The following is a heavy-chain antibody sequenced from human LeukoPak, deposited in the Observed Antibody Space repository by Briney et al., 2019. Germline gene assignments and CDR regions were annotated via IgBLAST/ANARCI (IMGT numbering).Heavy chain of an antibody. D-gene: IGHD3-22*01. CDR3: ATTEAYSSLAQFDY. V-gene: IGHV1-46*01. CDR1: GNTFTSHY. CDR2: INPSGDTT. Sequence: ASVKVSCKASGNTFTSHYIHWVRQAPGQGLGWMGIINPSGDTTKYTQEFQGRLTMTRDRPTSTVYMDLSSLRSEDTAVYYCATTEAYSSLAQFDYWGQGTLVTVSS. J-gene: IGHJ4*02.